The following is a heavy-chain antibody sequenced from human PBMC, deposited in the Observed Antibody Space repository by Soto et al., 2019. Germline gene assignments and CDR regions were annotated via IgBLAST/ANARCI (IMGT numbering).Heavy chain of an antibody. CDR1: GFTFDDYA. Sequence: GGSLRLSCAASGFTFDDYAMHWVRQAPEKGLEWLSYISSSGASISYRDSVGGRFTISRDNAKNSLYLQMDSLGAEDTAVYYCARSRYNDYWGQGSLVTVSS. D-gene: IGHD1-1*01. CDR2: ISSSGASI. CDR3: ARSRYNDY. V-gene: IGHV3-48*03. J-gene: IGHJ4*02.